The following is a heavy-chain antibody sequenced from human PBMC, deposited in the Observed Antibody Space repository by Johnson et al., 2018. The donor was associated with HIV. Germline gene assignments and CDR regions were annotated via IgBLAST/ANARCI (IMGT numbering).Heavy chain of an antibody. J-gene: IGHJ3*02. CDR2: IRYDGNHK. V-gene: IGHV3-30*02. CDR1: GFTFSSYA. CDR3: AKGILTNDAFDI. D-gene: IGHD3-10*01. Sequence: QVQLVESGGGVVQPGRSLRLSCAASGFTFSSYAMHWVRQAPGKGLEGVAFIRYDGNHKYYADSVKGRFTISRDNSKNTPFLQMNSLRAEDTAVYYCAKGILTNDAFDIWGQGTMVTVSP.